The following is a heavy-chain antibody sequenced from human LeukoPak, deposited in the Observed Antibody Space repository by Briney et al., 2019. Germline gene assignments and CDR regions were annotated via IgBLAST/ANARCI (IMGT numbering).Heavy chain of an antibody. CDR1: GFTFTSHG. CDR2: ITSTSSYI. V-gene: IGHV3-21*01. J-gene: IGHJ4*02. D-gene: IGHD3-3*01. CDR3: ARGLGNFWSGYSNYFDY. Sequence: PGGSLRLSCVASGFTFTSHGMNWVRQAPGKGLEWVSSITSTSSYIYYGDSVKGRFTTSRDNAKNSLFLQMNSLRAEDTAVYYCARGLGNFWSGYSNYFDYWGQGTLVTVSS.